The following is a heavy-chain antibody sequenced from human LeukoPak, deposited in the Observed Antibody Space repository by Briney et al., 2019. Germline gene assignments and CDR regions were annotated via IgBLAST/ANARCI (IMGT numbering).Heavy chain of an antibody. Sequence: SGTLSLTCAVYIDSFSNYHWNWIRQTPAKGMEWIGEVNESGGTNISPSLRSRVILSVDTSKNQFSLKLISVTVADTAIYYCARGQGATVPQVGKNWFDPWGQGTRVTVSS. CDR3: ARGQGATVPQVGKNWFDP. CDR2: VNESGGT. CDR1: IDSFSNYH. J-gene: IGHJ5*02. V-gene: IGHV4-34*01. D-gene: IGHD1-26*01.